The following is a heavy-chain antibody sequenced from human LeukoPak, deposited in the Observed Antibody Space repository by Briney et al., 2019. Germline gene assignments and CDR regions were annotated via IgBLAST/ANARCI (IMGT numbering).Heavy chain of an antibody. D-gene: IGHD6-13*01. CDR1: GFTFSSYG. V-gene: IGHV3-66*01. J-gene: IGHJ4*02. Sequence: GGSLRLSCAASGFTFSSYGMSWVRQAPGKGLEWVSVIYSGGRTYYADSVKGRFTISRDNSKNTLYLQMNRLRAEDTAVYYCARAGPSSSWHQFDYWGQGTLVTVSS. CDR3: ARAGPSSSWHQFDY. CDR2: IYSGGRT.